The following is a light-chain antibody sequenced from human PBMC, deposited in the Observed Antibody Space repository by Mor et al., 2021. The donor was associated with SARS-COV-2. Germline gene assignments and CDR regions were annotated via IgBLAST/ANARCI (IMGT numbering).Light chain of an antibody. J-gene: IGKJ4*01. V-gene: IGKV1-5*03. Sequence: KPGRAPKILISRASNLEDGVPSRFSGSGSGTEFSLTINSLQPDDFATYYCQQHNNYPLTFGGGTKVEIK. CDR3: QQHNNYPLT. CDR2: RAS.